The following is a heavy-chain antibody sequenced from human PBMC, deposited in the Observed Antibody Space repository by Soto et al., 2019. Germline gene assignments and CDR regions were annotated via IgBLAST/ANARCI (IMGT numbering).Heavy chain of an antibody. Sequence: EVQLLESGGGLVQPGGSLRLSCAASGFTFSSYAMSWVRQAPGKGLEWVSAISGSGGSTYYADSVKGRFTISRDNSKNSLYLQMNSLIAEETAVYYCANPSLQFASYYYYGMEVWGQETTVTASS. CDR1: GFTFSSYA. D-gene: IGHD1-1*01. J-gene: IGHJ6*02. V-gene: IGHV3-23*01. CDR2: ISGSGGST. CDR3: ANPSLQFASYYYYGMEV.